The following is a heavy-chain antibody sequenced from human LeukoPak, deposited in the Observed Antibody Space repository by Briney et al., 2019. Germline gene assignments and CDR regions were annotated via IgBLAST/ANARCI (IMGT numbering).Heavy chain of an antibody. V-gene: IGHV3-23*01. CDR2: ISGSGGST. D-gene: IGHD6-13*01. Sequence: SGGSLRLSCAASGFTFSSYAMSWVRQAPGKGLEWVSAISGSGGSTYYADSVKGRFTISRDNSKNTLYLQMNSLRAEDTAVYCCAKGRAQQPGIDYWGQGTLVTVSS. CDR3: AKGRAQQPGIDY. J-gene: IGHJ4*02. CDR1: GFTFSSYA.